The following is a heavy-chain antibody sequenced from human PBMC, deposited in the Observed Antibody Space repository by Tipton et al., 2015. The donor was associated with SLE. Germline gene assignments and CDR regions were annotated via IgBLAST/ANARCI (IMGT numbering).Heavy chain of an antibody. CDR3: ARGFCTGTSCSGRALDC. V-gene: IGHV4-39*07. J-gene: IGHJ4*02. Sequence: TLSLTCTVSGDSISSRSYFWGWIRQSPGKGLEWIGNIYHSGSTYYNSSLRSRVTISVDTSENHFSLKLSSVTAADTAVYYCARGFCTGTSCSGRALDCWGQGTLVTVSS. CDR1: GDSISSRSYF. D-gene: IGHD2-2*01. CDR2: IYHSGST.